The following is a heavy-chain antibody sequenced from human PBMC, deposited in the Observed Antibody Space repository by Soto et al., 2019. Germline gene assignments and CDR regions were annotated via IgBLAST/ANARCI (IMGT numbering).Heavy chain of an antibody. Sequence: GSLRLSCAASGFSFSDYEMNWVRQAPGKGLEWIAHISFSGSTIYYADSVKGRFSISRDNSRNFLYLQMSGLRADDSAVYYCTRGAGFFYGVDVWGLGTTVTVSS. CDR2: ISFSGSTI. J-gene: IGHJ6*02. V-gene: IGHV3-48*03. D-gene: IGHD3-10*01. CDR3: TRGAGFFYGVDV. CDR1: GFSFSDYE.